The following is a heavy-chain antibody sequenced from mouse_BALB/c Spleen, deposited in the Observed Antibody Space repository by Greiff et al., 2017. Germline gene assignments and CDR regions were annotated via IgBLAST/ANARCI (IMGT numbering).Heavy chain of an antibody. CDR2: ISSGGST. D-gene: IGHD1-1*01. J-gene: IGHJ4*01. CDR1: GFTFSSYA. V-gene: IGHV5-6-5*01. CDR3: ARGSTTGYYYAMDY. Sequence: EVQLVESGGGLVKPGGSLKLSCAASGFTFSSYAMSWVRQTPEKRLEWVASISSGGSTYYPDSVKGRFTISRDNARNILYLQMSSLRSEDTAMYYCARGSTTGYYYAMDYWGQGTSVTVSS.